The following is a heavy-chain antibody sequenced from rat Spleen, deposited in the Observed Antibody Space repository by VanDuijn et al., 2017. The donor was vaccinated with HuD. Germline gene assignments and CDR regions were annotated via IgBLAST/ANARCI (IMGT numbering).Heavy chain of an antibody. CDR2: INSAGST. CDR3: ARPSYYDGPFDFDY. V-gene: IGHV3-3*01. D-gene: IGHD1-12*02. Sequence: EVQLQESGPGLVKPSQSLSLTCSVTGYSITSGYGWNWIRKFPGNKLEWMGYINSAGSTNYNPPLKSQISITRDTSKNQFFLQLTSVTTEDTATYYCARPSYYDGPFDFDYWGQGVLVTVSS. CDR1: GYSITSGYG. J-gene: IGHJ2*01.